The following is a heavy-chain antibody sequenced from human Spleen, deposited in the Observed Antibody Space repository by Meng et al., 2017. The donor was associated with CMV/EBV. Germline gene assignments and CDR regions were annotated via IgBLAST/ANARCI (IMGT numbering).Heavy chain of an antibody. J-gene: IGHJ4*02. D-gene: IGHD6-6*01. CDR3: ARDVAARPEYYFDY. CDR1: GFTFSSYA. Sequence: GESLKISCAASGFTFSSYAMHWVRQAPGKGLEWVAVISYDGSNKYYADSVKGRFTISRDNSKNTLYLQMNSLRAEDTAVYYCARDVAARPEYYFDYWGQGTLVTVSS. V-gene: IGHV3-30*04. CDR2: ISYDGSNK.